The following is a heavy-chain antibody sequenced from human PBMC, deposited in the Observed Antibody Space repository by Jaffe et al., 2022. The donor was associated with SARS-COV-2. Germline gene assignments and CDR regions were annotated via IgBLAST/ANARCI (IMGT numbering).Heavy chain of an antibody. CDR3: ARDLGFDEIVVVTYYGMDV. J-gene: IGHJ6*02. CDR1: GFTFSSYE. D-gene: IGHD2-21*02. V-gene: IGHV3-48*03. Sequence: EVQLVESGGGLVQPGGSLRLSCAASGFTFSSYEMNWVRQAPGKGLEWVSYISSSGSTIYYADSVKGRFTISRDNAKNSLYLQMNSLRAEDTAVYYCARDLGFDEIVVVTYYGMDVWGQGTTVTVSS. CDR2: ISSSGSTI.